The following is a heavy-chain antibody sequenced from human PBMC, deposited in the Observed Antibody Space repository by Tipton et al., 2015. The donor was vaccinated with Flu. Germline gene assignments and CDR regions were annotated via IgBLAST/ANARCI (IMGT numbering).Heavy chain of an antibody. Sequence: SLRLSCSASGFTFNNYEMNWVRQAPGKGLEWVSAISGGGAIRYFADSVKGRFTISRDNSKNMLYLHMSSLRPEDTAIYYCAKVIPELVAGLDYWGQGTLVTVPS. D-gene: IGHD6-19*01. CDR2: ISGGGAIR. J-gene: IGHJ4*02. CDR1: GFTFNNYE. V-gene: IGHV3-23*01. CDR3: AKVIPELVAGLDY.